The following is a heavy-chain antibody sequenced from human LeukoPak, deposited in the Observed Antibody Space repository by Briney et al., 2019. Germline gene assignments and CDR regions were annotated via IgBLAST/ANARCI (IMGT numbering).Heavy chain of an antibody. CDR1: GGTFSSYA. Sequence: SVKVSCKASGGTFSSYAISWVRQAPGQGLEWMGRIIPILGIANYAQKFQGRVTITADKSTSTAYMELSSLRSEDTAVYYCAREFRRESSLAVASPADYWGQGTLVTVSS. D-gene: IGHD6-19*01. J-gene: IGHJ4*02. V-gene: IGHV1-69*04. CDR3: AREFRRESSLAVASPADY. CDR2: IIPILGIA.